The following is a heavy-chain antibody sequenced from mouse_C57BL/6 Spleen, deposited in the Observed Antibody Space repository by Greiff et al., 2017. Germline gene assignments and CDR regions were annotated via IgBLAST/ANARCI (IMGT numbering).Heavy chain of an antibody. CDR1: GYSFTDYN. D-gene: IGHD1-1*01. J-gene: IGHJ1*03. Sequence: VHVKQSGPELVKPGASVKISCKASGYSFTDYNMNWVKQSNGKSLEWIGVIHPNYGTTSYNQKFKGKATLTVDQSSSTAYMQLNSLTSEASAGYDCAIYYYGSWYCDVWGTGTTVTVSS. V-gene: IGHV1-39*01. CDR3: AIYYYGSWYCDV. CDR2: IHPNYGTT.